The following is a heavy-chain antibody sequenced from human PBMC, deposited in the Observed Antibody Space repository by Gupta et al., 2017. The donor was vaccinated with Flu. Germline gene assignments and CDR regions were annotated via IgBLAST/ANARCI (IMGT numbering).Heavy chain of an antibody. CDR3: AKRGPDCSGGTCYHFDY. V-gene: IGHV3-33*03. D-gene: IGHD2-15*01. CDR1: GFTFSRYG. J-gene: IGHJ4*02. CDR2: IWSDGSSK. Sequence: QVQLVESGGSVVQPGNSLRLSCAASGFTFSRYGMHWVRPAPGKGLEWVALIWSDGSSKYYADSVKGRFTISRDNPKNTLYLQMNSLTPEDTAAYYCAKRGPDCSGGTCYHFDYWGQGTLVTVS.